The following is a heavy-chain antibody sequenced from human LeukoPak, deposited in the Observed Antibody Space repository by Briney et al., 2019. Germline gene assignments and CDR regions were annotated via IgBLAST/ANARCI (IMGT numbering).Heavy chain of an antibody. CDR3: ARGNSSSWPLDY. CDR1: GGSISSYY. V-gene: IGHV4-59*01. CDR2: IYYSGST. Sequence: SETLSLTCTVSGGSISSYYWSWIRQPPGKGLECIGYIYYSGSTNYNPSLKSRVTISVDTSKNQFSLKLSSVTAADTAVYYCARGNSSSWPLDYWGQGTLVTVSS. J-gene: IGHJ4*02. D-gene: IGHD6-13*01.